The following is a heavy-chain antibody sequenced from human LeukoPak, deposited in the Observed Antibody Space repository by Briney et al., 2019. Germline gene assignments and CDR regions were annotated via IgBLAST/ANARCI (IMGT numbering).Heavy chain of an antibody. V-gene: IGHV1-2*02. CDR1: GYTFTGYY. D-gene: IGHD6-19*01. CDR2: INPNSGGT. Sequence: ASVKVSCKASGYTFTGYYIHWVRQAPGQGLEWMGWINPNSGGTNYAQKFQGRVTMTRDTSISTAYMELSRLRSDDTAVYYCARDRPIAVAGRGFWEFDYWGQGTLVTVSS. CDR3: ARDRPIAVAGRGFWEFDY. J-gene: IGHJ4*02.